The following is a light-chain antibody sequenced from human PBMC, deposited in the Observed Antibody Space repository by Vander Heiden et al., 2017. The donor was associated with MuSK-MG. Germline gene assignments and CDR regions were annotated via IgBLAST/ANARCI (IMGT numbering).Light chain of an antibody. CDR2: KDS. CDR3: QSADSSGTYV. CDR1: ALPKQY. Sequence: SYELTPPPSVSVSPGQTARITCSGDALPKQYAYCYQQKPGQAPVLVIYKDSERPSGIPERFSGSSSGTTVTLTISGVQAEDEADYYCQSADSSGTYVFGTGTKVTVL. V-gene: IGLV3-25*03. J-gene: IGLJ1*01.